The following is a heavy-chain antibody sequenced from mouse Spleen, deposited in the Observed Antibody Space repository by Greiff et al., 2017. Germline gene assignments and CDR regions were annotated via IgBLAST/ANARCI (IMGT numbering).Heavy chain of an antibody. D-gene: IGHD2-1*01. V-gene: IGHV4-1*01. CDR3: ARLSYYGLSAY. CDR1: GIDFSRYW. CDR2: INPDSSTI. Sequence: EVKVEESGGGLVQPGGSLKLSCAASGIDFSRYWMNWVRRAPGKGLEWIGEINPDSSTINYAPSLKGKFIISRDNAKNTLYLQMSKVRSEDTALYYCARLSYYGLSAYWGQGTLVTVSA. J-gene: IGHJ3*01.